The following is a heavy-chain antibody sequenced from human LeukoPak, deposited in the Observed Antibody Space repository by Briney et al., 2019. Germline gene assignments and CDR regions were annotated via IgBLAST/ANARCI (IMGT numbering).Heavy chain of an antibody. CDR3: ARRNVLLWFGESQGAFDI. CDR2: IYYGGST. CDR1: GGSISSSSYC. J-gene: IGHJ3*02. Sequence: PSETLSLTCTVSGGSISSSSYCWGWIRQPPGKGLEWIGSIYYGGSTYYNPSLKSRVTISVDTSKNQFSLKLSSVTAADTAVYYCARRNVLLWFGESQGAFDIWGQGTMVTVSS. V-gene: IGHV4-39*01. D-gene: IGHD3-10*01.